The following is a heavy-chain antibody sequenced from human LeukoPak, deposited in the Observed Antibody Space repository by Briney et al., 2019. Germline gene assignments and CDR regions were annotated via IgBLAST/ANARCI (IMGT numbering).Heavy chain of an antibody. CDR1: GFTFSSHW. Sequence: GGSLRLSCAASGFTFSSHWMTWVRQSPGKGLEWVAVIWFDGTEKYYADSVKGRFTISRDNSKNMVYLQMNSLRADDTAVYYCARDRNSFDHWGQGTLVTVSS. D-gene: IGHD1-14*01. CDR2: IWFDGTEK. V-gene: IGHV3-33*08. J-gene: IGHJ4*02. CDR3: ARDRNSFDH.